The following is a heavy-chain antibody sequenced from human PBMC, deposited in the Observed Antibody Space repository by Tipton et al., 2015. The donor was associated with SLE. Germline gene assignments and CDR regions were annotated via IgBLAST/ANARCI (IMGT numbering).Heavy chain of an antibody. V-gene: IGHV3-15*04. CDR1: GISDTW. J-gene: IGHJ4*02. D-gene: IGHD6-13*01. CDR2: MASKSHGGTT. Sequence: SLRLSCAVSGISDTWMNWVRQVPGKGLEWVGHMASKSHGGTTDYSAPVEGRFTMSRDNTKNTLYLQMNSLRPEDTAVYYCARGLRADSTSHFDHWGPGTLVTVSS. CDR3: ARGLRADSTSHFDH.